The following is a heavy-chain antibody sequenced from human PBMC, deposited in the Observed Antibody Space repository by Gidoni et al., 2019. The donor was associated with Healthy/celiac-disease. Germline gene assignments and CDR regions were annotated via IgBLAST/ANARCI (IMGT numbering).Heavy chain of an antibody. D-gene: IGHD2-2*02. V-gene: IGHV3-9*01. CDR3: AKDIVVVPAAIDGAFDI. CDR2: ISWNSGSI. Sequence: VQLVEPGRGAEQLGRSLRLSCAAPRFPLDEYTMLWSRQAPGKGLGWVSGISWNSGSIGYADSVKGRFTISRDNAKNSLYLQMNSLRAEDTALYYCAKDIVVVPAAIDGAFDIWGQGTMVTVSS. CDR1: RFPLDEYT. J-gene: IGHJ3*02.